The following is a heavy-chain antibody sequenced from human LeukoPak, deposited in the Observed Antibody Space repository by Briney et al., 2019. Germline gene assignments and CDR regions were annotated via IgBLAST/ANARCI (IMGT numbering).Heavy chain of an antibody. CDR1: GFTFSSYW. V-gene: IGHV3-7*01. D-gene: IGHD2-2*01. CDR3: ARGPLICSSTSCPPGDFDY. CDR2: IKQDESEK. J-gene: IGHJ4*02. Sequence: PGGSLRLSCAASGFTFSSYWMSWVRQAPGKGLEWVANIKQDESEKYYVDSVKGRFTISRDNAKNSLYLQMNSLRAEDTAVYYCARGPLICSSTSCPPGDFDYWGQGTLVTVSS.